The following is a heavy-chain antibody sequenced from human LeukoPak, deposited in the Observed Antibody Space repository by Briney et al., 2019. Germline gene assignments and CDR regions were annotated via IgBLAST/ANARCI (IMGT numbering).Heavy chain of an antibody. CDR3: ARAVGATHFDY. CDR1: GFTFSSYW. CDR2: IKQDGSEK. V-gene: IGHV3-7*04. J-gene: IGHJ4*02. Sequence: PGGSLTLSCAASGFTFSSYWMSWVRQAPGKGLEWVANIKQDGSEKFYVDSVKGRFTISRDNDKNSLCLQMNSLRAEDTAVYYCARAVGATHFDYWGQGIVATVSS. D-gene: IGHD1-26*01.